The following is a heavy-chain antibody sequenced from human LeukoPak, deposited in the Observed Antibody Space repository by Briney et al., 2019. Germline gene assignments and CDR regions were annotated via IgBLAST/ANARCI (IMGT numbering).Heavy chain of an antibody. CDR3: VKVGAGEGSSWYGTAYYFDS. D-gene: IGHD6-13*01. CDR1: GYTFIAYY. J-gene: IGHJ4*02. CDR2: INPNSGDT. V-gene: IGHV1-2*02. Sequence: ASVKVSCKTSGYTFIAYYMHWVRQAPGQGLEWMGWINPNSGDTKYAQTFKGRVTMTRDTSISTVYLELNSLTYDDTATYYCVKVGAGEGSSWYGTAYYFDSWGQGTLVSFSS.